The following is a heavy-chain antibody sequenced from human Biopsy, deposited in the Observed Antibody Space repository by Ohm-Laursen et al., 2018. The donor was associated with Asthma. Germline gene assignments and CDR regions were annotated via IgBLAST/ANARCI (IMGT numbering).Heavy chain of an antibody. D-gene: IGHD2-15*01. CDR1: GYTFNSAG. CDR3: ASPTYCSGSSCINNYYYALNV. V-gene: IGHV1-69*13. CDR2: IIPMFGTT. J-gene: IGHJ6*02. Sequence: ASVKVSCKTSGYTFNSAGITWVRQAPGQGLEWMGGIIPMFGTTNYAQKFQGRVTITADESTSTAYMELSSLRSDDTAVYYCASPTYCSGSSCINNYYYALNVWGQGTTVTVSS.